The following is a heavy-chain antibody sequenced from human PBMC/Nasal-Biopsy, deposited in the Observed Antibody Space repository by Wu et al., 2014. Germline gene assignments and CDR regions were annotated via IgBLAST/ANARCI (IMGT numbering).Heavy chain of an antibody. Sequence: TLSLTCTVSGASVSRGTYYWSWIRQPPGKGLEWIAYAYATGSPRYNPSLESRVTIFVDSSKNQISLTLSSVTAADTAVYYCARGGYYGEDWDSWGPGNPGHRLL. D-gene: IGHD3-3*01. CDR2: AYATGSP. CDR3: ARGGYYGEDWDS. J-gene: IGHJ5*01. V-gene: IGHV4-61*01. CDR1: GASVSRGTYY.